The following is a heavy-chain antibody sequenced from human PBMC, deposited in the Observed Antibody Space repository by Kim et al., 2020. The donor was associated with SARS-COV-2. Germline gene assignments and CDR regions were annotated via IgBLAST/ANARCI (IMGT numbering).Heavy chain of an antibody. CDR2: INHSGRT. CDR1: DGSFSDYY. D-gene: IGHD6-13*01. V-gene: IGHV4-34*01. Sequence: SETLSLTCAVYDGSFSDYYWSWIRQPPGKGLEWIGAINHSGRTNYNPSLKSRVTLSVNTSKNQFSLKLSSVTAADTAVYHCARETSSSRTQQHWFDPWGQETLVTVAS. J-gene: IGHJ5*02. CDR3: ARETSSSRTQQHWFDP.